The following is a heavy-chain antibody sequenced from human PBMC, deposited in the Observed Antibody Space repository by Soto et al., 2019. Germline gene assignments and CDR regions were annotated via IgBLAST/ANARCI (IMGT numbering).Heavy chain of an antibody. D-gene: IGHD3-16*01. J-gene: IGHJ4*02. CDR3: AKVDYDYGEIYFIDD. Sequence: GGSLRLSCAASGFTFNNYAMSWVRQAPGKGLEWVSGISGSGGRTYYADSVKGRFTISRDNSKNTLYLQMNSLRAEDTAVYYCAKVDYDYGEIYFIDDWGQATLVTVSS. CDR2: ISGSGGRT. V-gene: IGHV3-23*01. CDR1: GFTFNNYA.